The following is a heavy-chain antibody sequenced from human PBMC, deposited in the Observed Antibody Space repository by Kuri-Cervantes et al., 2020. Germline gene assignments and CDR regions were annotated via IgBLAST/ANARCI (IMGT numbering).Heavy chain of an antibody. CDR1: GFTFSSYS. J-gene: IGHJ6*02. CDR2: ISSSSSYI. D-gene: IGHD7-27*01. V-gene: IGHV3-21*01. Sequence: ETLSLTCAASGFTFSSYSMNWVRQAPGKGLEWVSSISSSSSYIYYADSVKGRFTISRDNSKNTLYLQMNSLRAEDTAVYYCARVWADYYYYYGMDVWGQGTTVTVSS. CDR3: ARVWADYYYYYGMDV.